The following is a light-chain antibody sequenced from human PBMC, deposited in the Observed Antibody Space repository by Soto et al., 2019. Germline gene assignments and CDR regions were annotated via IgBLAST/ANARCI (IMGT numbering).Light chain of an antibody. CDR2: AAF. V-gene: IGKV1-39*01. CDR1: QSISSY. J-gene: IGKJ4*01. Sequence: DIQVTQSPSSLPASVGDRLTITCRASQSISSYLNWYQQKPGEAPKLLIYAAFSLNSGVPSRFSGSGAGTDFTLTIRSLQPEDFATYYCQQTFRPPRTFGGGTKVDIK. CDR3: QQTFRPPRT.